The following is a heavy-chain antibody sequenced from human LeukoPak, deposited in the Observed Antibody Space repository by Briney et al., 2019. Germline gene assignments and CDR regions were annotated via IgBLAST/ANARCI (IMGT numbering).Heavy chain of an antibody. J-gene: IGHJ4*02. Sequence: GGSLRLSCAASGFTFSSYSMNWVRQAPGKGLEWVSSISSSSSYIYYADSVKGRFTISRDNAENSLYLQMNSLRAEDTAVYYCARDLRDYGDYVGGTFDYWGQGTLVTVSS. CDR2: ISSSSSYI. V-gene: IGHV3-21*01. CDR1: GFTFSSYS. CDR3: ARDLRDYGDYVGGTFDY. D-gene: IGHD4-17*01.